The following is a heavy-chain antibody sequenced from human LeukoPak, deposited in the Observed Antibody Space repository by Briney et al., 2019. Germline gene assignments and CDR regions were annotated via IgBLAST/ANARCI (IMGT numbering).Heavy chain of an antibody. CDR2: IKQDGSEK. CDR1: GFTLSTFW. Sequence: GGSLRLSCAASGFTLSTFWMTWVRQAPGKGLEWVANIKQDGSEKYYVDSMKGRLTISRDNAKNSLYLQMDSLRAEDTAVYYCARGQEIAYWGEGALVTVSS. J-gene: IGHJ4*02. V-gene: IGHV3-7*01. CDR3: ARGQEIAY. D-gene: IGHD5-24*01.